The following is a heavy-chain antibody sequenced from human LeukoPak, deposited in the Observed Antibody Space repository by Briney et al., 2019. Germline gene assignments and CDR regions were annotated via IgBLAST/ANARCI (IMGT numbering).Heavy chain of an antibody. CDR2: INPSGGST. CDR1: GYTFTSYY. D-gene: IGHD6-19*01. V-gene: IGHV1-46*01. J-gene: IGHJ4*02. Sequence: ASVKVSCKASGYTFTSYYMHWVRQAPEQGLEWMGIINPSGGSTSYAQKFQGRVTMTRDMSTSTVYMELSSLRSEDTAVYYCAGSVLSGNFDYWGQGTLVTVSS. CDR3: AGSVLSGNFDY.